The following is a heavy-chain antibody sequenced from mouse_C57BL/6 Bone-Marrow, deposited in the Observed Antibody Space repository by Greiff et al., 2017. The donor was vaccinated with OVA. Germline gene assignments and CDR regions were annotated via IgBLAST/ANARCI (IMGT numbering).Heavy chain of an antibody. CDR2: IDPSDSYT. V-gene: IGHV1-69*01. CDR3: AKGTGWYFDV. CDR1: GYTFTSYW. D-gene: IGHD3-3*01. J-gene: IGHJ1*03. Sequence: VQLQQPGAELVMPGASVKLSCKASGYTFTSYWMHWVKQRPGQGLEWIGEIDPSDSYTNYNQKFKGKSTLTVDKSSSTAYMQLSSLPSEDSAVYYCAKGTGWYFDVWGTGTTVTVSS.